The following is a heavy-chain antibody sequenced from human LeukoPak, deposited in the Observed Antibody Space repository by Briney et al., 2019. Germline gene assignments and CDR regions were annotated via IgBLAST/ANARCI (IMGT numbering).Heavy chain of an antibody. CDR1: GFSLSTSGMC. D-gene: IGHD2-15*01. V-gene: IGHV2-70*12. CDR3: AHRRCIDGSCLWFDP. J-gene: IGHJ5*02. CDR2: IDWDDDK. Sequence: SGPTLVNPTQTLTLTCTFSGFSLSTSGMCVSWIRQPPGKALEWLARIDWDDDKYYSTSLKTRLTISKDTSKNQVVLTMTNLDPVDTATYYCAHRRCIDGSCLWFDPWGQGTLVTVSS.